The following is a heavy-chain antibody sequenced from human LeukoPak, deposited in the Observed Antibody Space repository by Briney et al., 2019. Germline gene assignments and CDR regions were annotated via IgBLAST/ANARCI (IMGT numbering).Heavy chain of an antibody. CDR1: GFTVSSNY. CDR3: ARDAYSYLPNEVDY. CDR2: IYSGGST. Sequence: GGSLRLSCAASGFTVSSNYMSWVRQAPGKGLEWVSVIYSGGSTYYADSVKGRFTISRDNSKNTLYLQMNSLRAEDTAVYYCARDAYSYLPNEVDYWGQGTLVTVSS. D-gene: IGHD5-18*01. J-gene: IGHJ4*02. V-gene: IGHV3-53*01.